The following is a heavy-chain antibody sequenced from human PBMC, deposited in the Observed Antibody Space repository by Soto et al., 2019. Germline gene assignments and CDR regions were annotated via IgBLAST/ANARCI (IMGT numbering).Heavy chain of an antibody. CDR3: ARDVDGVVVVPAAIPFDY. CDR1: GYTFTSYY. D-gene: IGHD2-2*02. J-gene: IGHJ4*02. Sequence: GASVKVSCKASGYTFTSYYMHWVRQAPGQGLEWMGIINPSGGSTSYAQKFQGRVTMTRDTSTSTVYMELSSLRSEDTAVYYCARDVDGVVVVPAAIPFDYWGQGTLVTVSS. V-gene: IGHV1-46*01. CDR2: INPSGGST.